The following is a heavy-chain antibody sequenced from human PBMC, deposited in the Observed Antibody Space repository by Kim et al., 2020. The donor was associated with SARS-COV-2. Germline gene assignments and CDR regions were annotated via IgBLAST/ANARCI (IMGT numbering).Heavy chain of an antibody. CDR1: GFTFSSYW. V-gene: IGHV3-74*01. CDR3: TTTGTTGPYYFDS. CDR2: INSDGSTT. D-gene: IGHD1-7*01. J-gene: IGHJ4*02. Sequence: GGSLRLSCAASGFTFSSYWMHWVRQTPGKGLVWVSRINSDGSTTNYADSVKGRFTISRDNAKNTLYLQMNSLRAEDTAVYYCTTTGTTGPYYFDSWGQG.